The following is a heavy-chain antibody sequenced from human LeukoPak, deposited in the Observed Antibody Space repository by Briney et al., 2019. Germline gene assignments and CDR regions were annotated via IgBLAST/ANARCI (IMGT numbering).Heavy chain of an antibody. V-gene: IGHV3-23*01. CDR1: GFIFSSYA. Sequence: GGSLRLSCAASGFIFSSYAMSWVRQAPGKGLEWVSAVSGGAGSTYYADSVKGRFTISRDNSKNTLHLQMNSLRAEDTAVYYCAKDLKAVLFAYFDYWGQGTLVTVSS. CDR2: VSGGAGST. D-gene: IGHD3-16*01. CDR3: AKDLKAVLFAYFDY. J-gene: IGHJ4*02.